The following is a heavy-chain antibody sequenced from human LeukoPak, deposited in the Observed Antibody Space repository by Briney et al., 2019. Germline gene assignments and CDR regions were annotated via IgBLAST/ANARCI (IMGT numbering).Heavy chain of an antibody. D-gene: IGHD6-19*01. Sequence: GGSLRLSCAASGFTFSSYAMSWVCQAPGKGLEWVSAISGSGGSTYYADSVKGRFTISRDNSKNTLYLQMNSLRAEDTAVYYCATQSGYSSGWYGYFDYWGQGTLVTVSS. CDR3: ATQSGYSSGWYGYFDY. J-gene: IGHJ4*02. V-gene: IGHV3-23*01. CDR1: GFTFSSYA. CDR2: ISGSGGST.